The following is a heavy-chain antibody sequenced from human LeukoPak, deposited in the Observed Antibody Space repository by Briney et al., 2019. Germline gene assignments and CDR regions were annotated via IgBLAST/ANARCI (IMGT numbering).Heavy chain of an antibody. CDR3: ARNYYDSSGYYRYFDY. D-gene: IGHD3-22*01. CDR2: IYHSGST. J-gene: IGHJ4*02. V-gene: IGHV4-30-2*01. Sequence: SETLSLTCAVSGGSISSGGYSWSWIRQPPGKGLEWIGYIYHSGSTYYNPSLKSRVTISVDRSKNQFSPKLSSVTAADTAVYYCARNYYDSSGYYRYFDYWGQGTLVTVSS. CDR1: GGSISSGGYS.